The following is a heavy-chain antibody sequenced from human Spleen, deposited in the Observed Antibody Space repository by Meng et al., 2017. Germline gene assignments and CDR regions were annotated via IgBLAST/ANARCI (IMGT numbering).Heavy chain of an antibody. Sequence: GGSLRLSCAASGFTFSSYWMSWVRQAPGKGLEWVSGISWNSGSIGYADSVKGRFTIARDNAKNSLYLQMNSLRVEDTALYYCIKGDSRSYYNYFDYCGQGILV. CDR1: GFTFSSYW. J-gene: IGHJ4*02. CDR2: ISWNSGSI. CDR3: IKGDSRSYYNYFDY. D-gene: IGHD3-10*01. V-gene: IGHV3-9*01.